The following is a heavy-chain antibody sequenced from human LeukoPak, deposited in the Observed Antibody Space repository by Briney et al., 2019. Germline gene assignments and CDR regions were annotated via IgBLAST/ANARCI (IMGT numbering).Heavy chain of an antibody. CDR2: ISGSGGST. V-gene: IGHV3-23*01. CDR3: ANSVNDYYYYYMDV. J-gene: IGHJ6*03. CDR1: DFIFTKYW. D-gene: IGHD2-8*01. Sequence: GGSLRLSCLASDFIFTKYWMTWVRQAPGKGLEWVSAISGSGGSTYYADSVKGRFTISRDNSKNTLYLQMNSLRAEDTAVYYCANSVNDYYYYYMDVWGKGTTVTVSS.